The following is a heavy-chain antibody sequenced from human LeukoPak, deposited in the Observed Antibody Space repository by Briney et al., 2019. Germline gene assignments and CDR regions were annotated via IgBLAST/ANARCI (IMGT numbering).Heavy chain of an antibody. CDR3: ARVRKYSGYYSWYFDL. CDR1: GFTFSSYD. Sequence: GGSLRLSCAASGFTFSSYDMHWVRQATGKGLEWVSAIGTAGDTYYPGSVKGRFTISRENAKNSLYLQMNSLRAGDTAVYYCARVRKYSGYYSWYFDLWGRGTLVTVSS. J-gene: IGHJ2*01. CDR2: IGTAGDT. D-gene: IGHD5-12*01. V-gene: IGHV3-13*01.